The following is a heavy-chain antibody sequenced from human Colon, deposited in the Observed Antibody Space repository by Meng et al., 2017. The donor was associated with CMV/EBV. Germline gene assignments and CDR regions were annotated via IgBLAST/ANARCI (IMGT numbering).Heavy chain of an antibody. CDR1: GYTVMYYD. V-gene: IGHV1-8*01. CDR2: MNPNSGNT. CDR3: ATVIYGSRWSDY. Sequence: CKTSGYTVMYYDITRGRQADGQGLEWMEWMNPNSGNTGYAQKFEGRVTMTRNTAINTAYLELDSLRSEDTAVYYCATVIYGSRWSDYWGQGTLVTVSS. J-gene: IGHJ4*02. D-gene: IGHD6-13*01.